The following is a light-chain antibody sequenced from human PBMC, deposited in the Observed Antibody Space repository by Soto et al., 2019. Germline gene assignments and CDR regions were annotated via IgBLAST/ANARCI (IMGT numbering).Light chain of an antibody. J-gene: IGKJ1*01. V-gene: IGKV3-20*01. CDR3: QQYDNSRT. CDR2: AAS. CDR1: QSVSSN. Sequence: EIVMTQSPATLSVSPGERATLSCRASQSVSSNLAWYQQKPGQAPRLLIYAASRRATGIPDRFSGSGSETDFTLTISRLEPEDFAVYYCQQYDNSRTFGQGTKVDIK.